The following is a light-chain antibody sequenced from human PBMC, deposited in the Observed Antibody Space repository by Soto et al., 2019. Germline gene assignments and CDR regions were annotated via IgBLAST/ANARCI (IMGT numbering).Light chain of an antibody. Sequence: TESAVSLSMYHRERATLSCRASQSVSGNLAWYQQKPGQAPRLLIYGASSRATGIPDRFSGSGSGTDFTLTISRLEPEDFAVYYCQQYGSSPNTFGQGAKVDIK. CDR2: GAS. V-gene: IGKV3-20*01. CDR3: QQYGSSPNT. CDR1: QSVSGN. J-gene: IGKJ1*01.